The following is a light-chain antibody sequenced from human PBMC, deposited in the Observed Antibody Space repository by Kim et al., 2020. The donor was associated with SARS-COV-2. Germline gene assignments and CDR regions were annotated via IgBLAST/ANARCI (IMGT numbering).Light chain of an antibody. CDR3: SSYVGSNNMV. CDR2: EVS. V-gene: IGLV2-8*01. CDR1: NSDVGGYNY. J-gene: IGLJ3*02. Sequence: GQSVTISCTGTNSDVGGYNYVSWYQQHPGNAPKLMIYEVSKRPSGVPDRFSGSKSGNTASLTVSGLQAEDEADYYCSSYVGSNNMVFGGGTQLTVL.